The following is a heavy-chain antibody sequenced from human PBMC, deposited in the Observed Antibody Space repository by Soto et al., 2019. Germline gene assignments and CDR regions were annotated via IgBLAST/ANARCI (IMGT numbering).Heavy chain of an antibody. J-gene: IGHJ6*02. CDR3: ASGVVVAATRSYYYYGMDV. V-gene: IGHV4-61*01. CDR1: GGSVSSGSYY. D-gene: IGHD2-15*01. CDR2: IYYSGST. Sequence: SETLSLTCTVSGGSVSSGSYYWSWIRQPPGKGLEWIGYIYYSGSTNYNPSLKSRVTISVDTSKNQFSLKLSSVTAADTAVYYCASGVVVAATRSYYYYGMDVWGQGTTVTVSS.